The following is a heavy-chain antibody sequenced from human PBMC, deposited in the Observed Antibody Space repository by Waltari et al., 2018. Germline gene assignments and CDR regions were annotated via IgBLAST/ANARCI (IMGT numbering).Heavy chain of an antibody. CDR2: ISGSGGHT. CDR1: GFTLSTPA. Sequence: EVQLVESGGGLVHPGGSGRLSCAALGFTLSTPAMGWVRHCPGRGLEWVSTISGSGGHTLYADSVTGRFTISRDNSKNTVTLQMNSLRAEDTAIYFCAKQSIYSGYDPFDSWGQGTLLTVSS. D-gene: IGHD5-12*01. V-gene: IGHV3-23*04. CDR3: AKQSIYSGYDPFDS. J-gene: IGHJ4*02.